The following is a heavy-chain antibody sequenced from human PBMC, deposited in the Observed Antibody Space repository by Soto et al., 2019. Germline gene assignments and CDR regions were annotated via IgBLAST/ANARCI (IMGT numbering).Heavy chain of an antibody. D-gene: IGHD3-10*01. Sequence: QVQLVQSGAEVKKPGSSVKVSCKASGGTFSSYAISWVRQAPGQGLEWMGGIIPIFGTANYAQKFQGRVTITADKSTSTAYVELRSLRSEYTAVYYCAREGVGGYYGSGRLNWFDPWGQGTLVTVSS. CDR1: GGTFSSYA. CDR2: IIPIFGTA. V-gene: IGHV1-69*06. CDR3: AREGVGGYYGSGRLNWFDP. J-gene: IGHJ5*02.